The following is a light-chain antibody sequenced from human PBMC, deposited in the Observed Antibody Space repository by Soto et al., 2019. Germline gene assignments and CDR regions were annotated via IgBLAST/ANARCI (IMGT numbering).Light chain of an antibody. CDR3: QHADSFPLIT. Sequence: IQMPKSPSSVSASEGARATTTCRSSEDISTWLAWYQQTPGKAPKLLIYAASSLQSGVPSRFSGSGSGTDFTLTISSLQPEDFATYYCQHADSFPLITFGQGTRLEIK. CDR1: EDISTW. CDR2: AAS. V-gene: IGKV1-12*01. J-gene: IGKJ5*01.